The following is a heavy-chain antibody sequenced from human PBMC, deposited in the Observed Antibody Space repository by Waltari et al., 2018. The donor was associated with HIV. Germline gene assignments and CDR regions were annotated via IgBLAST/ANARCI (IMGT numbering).Heavy chain of an antibody. J-gene: IGHJ4*02. D-gene: IGHD2-15*01. CDR3: AKDVGFLTHPDSGADS. CDR2: INSYSGII. CDR1: GFTFDHYA. V-gene: IGHV3-9*01. Sequence: DVHMVHFGGGLVQPGESLRLSCVGSGFTFDHYAMPWVRQGPGKGLQWVASINSYSGIIAYAASVKGRFTISRDNAKSSLYLQMNNLKPEDTALYFCAKDVGFLTHPDSGADSWGRGTLVTVTS.